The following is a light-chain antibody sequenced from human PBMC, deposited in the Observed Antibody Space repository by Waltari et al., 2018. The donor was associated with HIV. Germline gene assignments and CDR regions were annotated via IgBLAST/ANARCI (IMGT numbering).Light chain of an antibody. CDR2: GND. J-gene: IGLJ2*01. V-gene: IGLV1-40*01. CDR3: QSYDRGLSGPI. CDR1: RSNIGAASA. Sequence: QSVLTQPPSVSGAPGQRVTISCTGSRSNIGAASAVNWYQQLPRTAPKRLIYGNDNRPSGVPDRFSASKSGTSASLAITGLQTEDEADYYCQSYDRGLSGPIFGGGTKVTVL.